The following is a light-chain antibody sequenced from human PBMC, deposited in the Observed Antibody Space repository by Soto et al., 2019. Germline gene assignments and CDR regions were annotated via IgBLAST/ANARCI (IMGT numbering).Light chain of an antibody. V-gene: IGLV2-14*01. CDR3: SPYTTSNTYV. Sequence: QSVLTRPASVSGYPGQSITISCTGRSSDVGGYNYVSWYQQHPGKAPKFMIYEVSRRPSGVSNRFSGSKSGNTASLTVSGLQAEDEADYYCSPYTTSNTYVFGTGTKVTVL. J-gene: IGLJ1*01. CDR1: SSDVGGYNY. CDR2: EVS.